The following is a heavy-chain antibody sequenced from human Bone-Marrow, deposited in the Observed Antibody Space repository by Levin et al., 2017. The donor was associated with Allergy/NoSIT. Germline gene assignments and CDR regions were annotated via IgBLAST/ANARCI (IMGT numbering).Heavy chain of an antibody. CDR1: GGAISTDTYY. Sequence: LSCTVSGGAISTDTYYWNWIRQPAGGGLEWIGRIYSNGDTYYNPSLWSRVTISLDTSKNQFSLKLRSVTAADTAVYYCARASKGTLVRGVIVPHLDRFDPWGQGTLVTVSS. CDR2: IYSNGDT. CDR3: ARASKGTLVRGVIVPHLDRFDP. D-gene: IGHD3-10*01. V-gene: IGHV4-61*02. J-gene: IGHJ5*02.